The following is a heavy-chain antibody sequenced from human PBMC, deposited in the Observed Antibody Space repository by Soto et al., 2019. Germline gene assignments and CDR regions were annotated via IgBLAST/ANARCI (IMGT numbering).Heavy chain of an antibody. J-gene: IGHJ2*01. CDR2: IYPSGST. D-gene: IGHD3-10*01. CDR3: ASGDYYGYCHYWNFDF. CDR1: GASISSGGHS. Sequence: QLQLQESGSGLVKPSQTLSLTCAVSGASISSGGHSWSWIRQPPGKGMEWIGYIYPSGSTYYNPSTKSRVTISGDRSKNQSSLKLSSVTAADTAVYYWASGDYYGYCHYWNFDFWGRGTLVTVSS. V-gene: IGHV4-30-2*01.